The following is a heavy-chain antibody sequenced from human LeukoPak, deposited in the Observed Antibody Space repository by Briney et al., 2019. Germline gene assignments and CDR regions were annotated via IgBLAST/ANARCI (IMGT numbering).Heavy chain of an antibody. J-gene: IGHJ4*02. Sequence: SETLSLTCAVYGGSFSGYYWSWIRQPAGKGLEWIGRFYSSGITNYNPSLKSRVTMSVDTSKNQFSLKLSSVTAADTAVYYCAGSKDYYDRSGYDWGQGTLVTVSS. V-gene: IGHV4-59*10. D-gene: IGHD3-22*01. CDR2: FYSSGIT. CDR1: GGSFSGYY. CDR3: AGSKDYYDRSGYD.